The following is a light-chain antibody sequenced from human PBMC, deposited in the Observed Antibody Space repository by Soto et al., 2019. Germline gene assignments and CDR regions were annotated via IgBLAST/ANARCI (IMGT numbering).Light chain of an antibody. J-gene: IGKJ1*01. CDR2: VAS. CDR3: QHYGSSWT. Sequence: EIVLTQSPGTLSFSPGERSTLSCRSSQSVSSSYLAWYQQKPGQAPRLLIYVASSRATGIPDRFSGSGSGTDFTLTISRLEPEDFAVYYCQHYGSSWTFGQGTKVDIK. CDR1: QSVSSSY. V-gene: IGKV3-20*01.